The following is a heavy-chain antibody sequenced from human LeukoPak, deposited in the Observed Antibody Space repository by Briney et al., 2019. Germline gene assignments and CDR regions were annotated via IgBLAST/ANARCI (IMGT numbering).Heavy chain of an antibody. CDR3: VAAAGYYFDY. V-gene: IGHV3-21*01. J-gene: IGHJ4*02. CDR2: IDSTSTYI. Sequence: PGGSLRLSCAASGFTFITYSMNWVRQDPGKGLEWVSSIDSTSTYIFYADSLKGRVTISRDNAKNSLILHMNSLRAEDTAVYYCVAAAGYYFDYWGQGTLVTVSS. CDR1: GFTFITYS. D-gene: IGHD6-25*01.